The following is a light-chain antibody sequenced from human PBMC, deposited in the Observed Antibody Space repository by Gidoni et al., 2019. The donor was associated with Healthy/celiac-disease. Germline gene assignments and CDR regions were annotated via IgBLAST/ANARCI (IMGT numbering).Light chain of an antibody. CDR3: QQSYSTLWT. CDR1: QSISSY. CDR2: AAS. J-gene: IGKJ1*01. V-gene: IGKV1-39*01. Sequence: DIKMTQAPPSLSASVGDRVTITCRASQSISSYLNWYQQKPGKAPKLLIYAASSLQSGVPSRFSGSGSGTDFTLTISSLQPEDFATYYCQQSYSTLWTFXQXTKVXIK.